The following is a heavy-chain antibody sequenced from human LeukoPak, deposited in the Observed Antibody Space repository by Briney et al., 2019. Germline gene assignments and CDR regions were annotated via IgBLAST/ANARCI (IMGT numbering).Heavy chain of an antibody. Sequence: PGGSLRLSCAASGCTFSGYCMHCVRQAPGKGLEWVAVIWYDGSNKYYADSVKGRFTISSDDSKNTVYLQMNSLRAEETALYNCERGFCYSDYWGHATLVTVSS. D-gene: IGHD3-3*01. CDR2: IWYDGSNK. CDR1: GCTFSGYC. J-gene: IGHJ4*01. CDR3: ERGFCYSDY. V-gene: IGHV3-33*01.